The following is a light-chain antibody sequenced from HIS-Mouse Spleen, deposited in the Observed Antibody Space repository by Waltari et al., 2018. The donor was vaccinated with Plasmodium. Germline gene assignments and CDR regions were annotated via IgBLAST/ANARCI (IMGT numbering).Light chain of an antibody. J-gene: IGKJ2*01. CDR1: QSVSSSY. V-gene: IGKV3-20*01. Sequence: SCRASQSVSSSYFALDQQTAGQPSRLLFSGASSRATGSPDRVSGSGSGTDFTLIISRLASEDVVVYYWKKNGSSPDTFGQGTKLESK. CDR3: KKNGSSPDT. CDR2: GAS.